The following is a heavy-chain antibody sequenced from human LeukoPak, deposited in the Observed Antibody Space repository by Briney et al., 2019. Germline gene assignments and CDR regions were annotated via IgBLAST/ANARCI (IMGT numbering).Heavy chain of an antibody. Sequence: GGSLRLSCAASGFTFSSYGMHWVRQAPGKGLEWVAVIPYDGSNKYYADSVKGRFTISRDNSKNTLYLQMNSLRAEDTAVYYCATITGTTDFDYWGQGALVTVSS. V-gene: IGHV3-30*03. CDR3: ATITGTTDFDY. CDR2: IPYDGSNK. J-gene: IGHJ4*02. D-gene: IGHD1-7*01. CDR1: GFTFSSYG.